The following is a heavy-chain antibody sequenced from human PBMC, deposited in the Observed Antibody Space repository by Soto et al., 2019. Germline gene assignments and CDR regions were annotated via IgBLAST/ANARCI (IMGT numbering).Heavy chain of an antibody. CDR1: GGSISSSSYY. CDR2: IYYSGST. J-gene: IGHJ4*02. D-gene: IGHD6-13*01. Sequence: SETLSLTCTVSGGSISSSSYYWGWIRQPPGKGLEWIGSIYYSGSTYYNPSLKSRVTISVDTSKNQFSLKLSSVTAADTAVYYCARRRRQQLVSFDYWGQGTLVTVSS. V-gene: IGHV4-39*01. CDR3: ARRRRQQLVSFDY.